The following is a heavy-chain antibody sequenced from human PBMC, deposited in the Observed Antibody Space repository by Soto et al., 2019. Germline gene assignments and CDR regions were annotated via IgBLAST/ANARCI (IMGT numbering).Heavy chain of an antibody. J-gene: IGHJ6*02. CDR2: INPGYPAGRST. CDR1: GTTLPPFF. D-gene: IGHD1-26*01. Sequence: QVQLVQSGAEVKKPGPSVKVSSRASGTTLPPFFMHWVDRAPGQGFEWMGVINPGYPAGRSTTYAQKFQGRVTMTTDTSTSTVYMELSRLRSDDTAVYYCAREAIVAGATTGMDVWGQGTTVTVSS. V-gene: IGHV1-46*01. CDR3: AREAIVAGATTGMDV.